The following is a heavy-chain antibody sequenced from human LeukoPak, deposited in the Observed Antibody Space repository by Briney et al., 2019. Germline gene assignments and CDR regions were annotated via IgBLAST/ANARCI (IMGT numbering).Heavy chain of an antibody. D-gene: IGHD3-22*01. Sequence: SETLSLTCTVSGGSISSYYWSWIRQPPGKGLEWIGYIYYSGSTNYNPSLKSRVTISVDTSKNQFSLKLSSVTAADTAVYCCARGPAYYYDSSGYYAYWGQGTLVTVSS. V-gene: IGHV4-59*01. CDR1: GGSISSYY. CDR2: IYYSGST. J-gene: IGHJ4*02. CDR3: ARGPAYYYDSSGYYAY.